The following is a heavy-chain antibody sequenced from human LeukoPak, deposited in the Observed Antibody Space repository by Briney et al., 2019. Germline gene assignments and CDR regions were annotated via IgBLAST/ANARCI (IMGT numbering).Heavy chain of an antibody. CDR2: ISGIGDTT. CDR1: GFTFSRSA. J-gene: IGHJ4*02. Sequence: GALRLSCAASGFTFSRSAMSWVRQAPGKGPEWVSAISGIGDTTYYADSVKGRFTISRDNSKNTLYLQMNSLRAEDTAVYYCATTPQYYYDSSGYGYWGQGTLVTVSS. D-gene: IGHD3-22*01. V-gene: IGHV3-23*01. CDR3: ATTPQYYYDSSGYGY.